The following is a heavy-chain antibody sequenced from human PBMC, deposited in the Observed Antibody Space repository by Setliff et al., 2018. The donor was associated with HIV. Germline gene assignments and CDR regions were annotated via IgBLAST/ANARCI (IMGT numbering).Heavy chain of an antibody. CDR1: GGTFSSYA. D-gene: IGHD6-13*01. V-gene: IGHV1-69*10. CDR2: LIPILGIA. CDR3: VKGYTSTWGPFDY. Sequence: SVKVSCKASGGTFSSYAISWVRQAPGQGLEWMGGLIPILGIANYAQKFQGRVTITADTSISTAYMERSRLRSDDTAVYYCVKGYTSTWGPFDYWGQGTLVTVS. J-gene: IGHJ4*02.